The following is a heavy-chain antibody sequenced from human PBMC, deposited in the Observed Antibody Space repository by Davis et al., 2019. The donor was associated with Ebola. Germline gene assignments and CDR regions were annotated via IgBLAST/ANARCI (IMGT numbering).Heavy chain of an antibody. CDR3: ARDRLIDY. CDR2: IKPDGSEK. D-gene: IGHD3-16*01. V-gene: IGHV3-7*03. CDR1: GFTFSSYA. J-gene: IGHJ4*02. Sequence: GESLKISCAASGFTFSSYAMSWVRQAPGKGLEWVANIKPDGSEKYYVDSVKGRFTISRDNAKNSLYLHMNSLRGEDTAVYYCARDRLIDYWGQGTLVTVSS.